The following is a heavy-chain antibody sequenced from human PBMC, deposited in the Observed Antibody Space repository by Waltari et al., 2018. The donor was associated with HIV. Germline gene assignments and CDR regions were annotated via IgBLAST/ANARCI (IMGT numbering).Heavy chain of an antibody. CDR3: ARGGSYGGYYFDY. J-gene: IGHJ4*02. V-gene: IGHV4-61*02. CDR1: GGPISSGSDS. CDR2: IYTSGST. D-gene: IGHD4-17*01. Sequence: QVQLQESGPGLVKPSQTLSLPCTVSGGPISSGSDSGRWIRPHAGKGLEWIGRIYTSGSTNYNPSLKSRATISVDTSKNQFSLKLSSVTAADTAVYYCARGGSYGGYYFDYWGQGTLVTVSS.